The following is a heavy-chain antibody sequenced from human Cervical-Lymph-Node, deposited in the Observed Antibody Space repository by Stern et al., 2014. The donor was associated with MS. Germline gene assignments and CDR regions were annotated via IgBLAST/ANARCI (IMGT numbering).Heavy chain of an antibody. Sequence: VQLQESGPGLVKPSETLSLTCTVSGGSISSYYWSWIRQPPGKGLEWIGYIYYSGSTNYNPSLKSRVTISVDTSKNQFSLKLSSVTAADTAVYYCARGIAVAQTTPWFDPWGQGTLVTVSS. J-gene: IGHJ5*02. CDR2: IYYSGST. D-gene: IGHD6-19*01. V-gene: IGHV4-59*01. CDR1: GGSISSYY. CDR3: ARGIAVAQTTPWFDP.